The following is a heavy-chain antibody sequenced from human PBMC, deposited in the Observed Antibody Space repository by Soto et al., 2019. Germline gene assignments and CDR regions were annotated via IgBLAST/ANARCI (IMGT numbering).Heavy chain of an antibody. Sequence: ASVKVSCKASGYTFSGYSITWVRQAPGQGLEWMGRVSGYNGNTNYARTLRGRLTLTTDTSTSTAYMELRSLTSDDTAVYYCARDVFCGGAPACPDMDVWGQGTTVTVSS. V-gene: IGHV1-18*04. J-gene: IGHJ6*02. CDR2: VSGYNGNT. CDR1: GYTFSGYS. CDR3: ARDVFCGGAPACPDMDV. D-gene: IGHD2-21*01.